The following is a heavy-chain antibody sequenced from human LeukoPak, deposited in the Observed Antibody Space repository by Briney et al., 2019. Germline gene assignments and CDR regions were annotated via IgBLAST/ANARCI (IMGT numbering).Heavy chain of an antibody. CDR1: GFTFSSYA. CDR3: AKVLVVVPAATPFDY. D-gene: IGHD2-2*02. CDR2: ISGSGGST. J-gene: IGHJ4*02. Sequence: GGSLRLSCAASGFTFSSYAMSWVRQAPGKGLEWVSAISGSGGSTYYADSVKGRFTISRDNSKNTLYLQMNGPRAEDTAVYYCAKVLVVVPAATPFDYWGQGTLVTVSS. V-gene: IGHV3-23*01.